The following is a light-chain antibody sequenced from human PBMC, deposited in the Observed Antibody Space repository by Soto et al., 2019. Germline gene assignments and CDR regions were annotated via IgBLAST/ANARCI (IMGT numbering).Light chain of an antibody. J-gene: IGLJ1*01. CDR3: CSYTTSTTYV. V-gene: IGLV2-14*01. CDR1: ASDVGGYNS. Sequence: QSVLTQPASVSGSPGQSITISCTGTASDVGGYNSVSWYQHHPGTAPKLLIYDVRYRPSGVSDRFSGSRSANTASLTISGLQTDDEAEYYCCSYTTSTTYVFGTGAKVTVL. CDR2: DVR.